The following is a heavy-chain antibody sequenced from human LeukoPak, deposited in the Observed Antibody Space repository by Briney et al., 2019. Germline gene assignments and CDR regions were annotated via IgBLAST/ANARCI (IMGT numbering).Heavy chain of an antibody. D-gene: IGHD3-3*01. CDR1: GFTVSSNY. CDR3: ARATFWSGYQRDSWYMDV. V-gene: IGHV3-53*05. J-gene: IGHJ6*03. Sequence: GGSLRLSCAASGFTVSSNYMSWVRQAPGKGLEWVPVIYSGGSTYYSDSVKGRFTISRDNSKDTLFLQMSSLRAEDTAVYYCARATFWSGYQRDSWYMDVWGKGTPVTVSS. CDR2: IYSGGST.